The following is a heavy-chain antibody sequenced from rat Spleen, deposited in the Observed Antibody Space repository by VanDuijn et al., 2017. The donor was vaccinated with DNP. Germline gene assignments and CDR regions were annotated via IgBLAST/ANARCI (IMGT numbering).Heavy chain of an antibody. CDR3: TTAGSYGFDY. CDR2: INYDGSST. D-gene: IGHD1-2*01. CDR1: GFTFSNYG. J-gene: IGHJ2*01. V-gene: IGHV5-22*01. Sequence: EVQLVESGGGLVQPGRSMKLSCAASGFTFSNYGMAWVRQPQKKGLEWVEYINYDGSSTYYRASVKGRFTISRDNAKSTLYLQMNSLRSEDTATYYCTTAGSYGFDYWGQGVMVTVSS.